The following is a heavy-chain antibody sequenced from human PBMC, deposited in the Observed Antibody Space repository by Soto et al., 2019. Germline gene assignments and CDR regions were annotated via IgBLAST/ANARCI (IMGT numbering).Heavy chain of an antibody. CDR3: ARDSAWTYVTYYYYGMDV. Sequence: SETLSLTCTVSGGSVSSGSYYWSWIRQPPGKGLEWIGYIYYSGSTNYNPSLKSRVTISVDTSKNQFSLKLRSVTSADTAVYYCARDSAWTYVTYYYYGMDVWGQGATVTVSS. CDR1: GGSVSSGSYY. CDR2: IYYSGST. V-gene: IGHV4-61*01. J-gene: IGHJ6*02. D-gene: IGHD1-7*01.